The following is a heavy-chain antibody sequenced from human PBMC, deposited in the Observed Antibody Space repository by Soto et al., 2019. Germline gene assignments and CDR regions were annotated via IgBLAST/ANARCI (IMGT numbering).Heavy chain of an antibody. Sequence: GGSLRLSCAASGFTLNSYGIHWVRQAPGKGLEWVAVISHDGSKTNYADSVKGRFTISRDNSKNALYLQMNSLRAEDTAVYYCAKDLGYSGYGVFDYWGQGTLVTVSS. CDR3: AKDLGYSGYGVFDY. CDR1: GFTLNSYG. J-gene: IGHJ4*02. D-gene: IGHD5-12*01. CDR2: ISHDGSKT. V-gene: IGHV3-30*18.